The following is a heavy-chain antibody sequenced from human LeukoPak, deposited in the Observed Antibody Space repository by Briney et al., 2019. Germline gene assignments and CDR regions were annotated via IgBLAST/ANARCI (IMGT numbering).Heavy chain of an antibody. Sequence: PGGSLRLSCAASGSTFSSYEMNWVRQAPGKGLEWVSSISSTSNYIFYADSVKGRFTISRDNAKNSLYLQMNSLRAEDSAVYYCARDLVLSGFDYWGQGTLVTVSS. J-gene: IGHJ4*02. CDR1: GSTFSSYE. D-gene: IGHD2-8*01. V-gene: IGHV3-21*01. CDR2: ISSTSNYI. CDR3: ARDLVLSGFDY.